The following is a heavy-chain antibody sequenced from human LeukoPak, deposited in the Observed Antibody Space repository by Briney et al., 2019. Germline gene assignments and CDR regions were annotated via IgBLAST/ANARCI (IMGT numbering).Heavy chain of an antibody. Sequence: GASVKVSCKASGYTFTSYGISWMRQAPGQGLEWMGWISAYNGNTNYAQKLQGRVTMTTDTSTSTAYMELRSLRSDDTAVYYCARDLSETYYYDSSTDYWGQGTLVTVSS. V-gene: IGHV1-18*01. J-gene: IGHJ4*02. CDR1: GYTFTSYG. CDR3: ARDLSETYYYDSSTDY. D-gene: IGHD3-22*01. CDR2: ISAYNGNT.